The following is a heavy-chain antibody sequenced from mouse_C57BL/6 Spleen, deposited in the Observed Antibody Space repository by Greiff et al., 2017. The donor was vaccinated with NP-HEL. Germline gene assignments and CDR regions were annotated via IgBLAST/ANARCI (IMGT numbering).Heavy chain of an antibody. CDR1: GYTFTSYW. CDR2: IDPSDSYT. V-gene: IGHV1-69*01. CDR3: ARGLGYSNYVGFAY. D-gene: IGHD2-5*01. J-gene: IGHJ3*01. Sequence: QVQLKQPGAELVMPGASVKLSCKASGYTFTSYWMHWVKQRPGQGLEWIGEIDPSDSYTNYNQKFKGKSTLTVDKSSSTAYMQLSSLTSEDSAVYYCARGLGYSNYVGFAYWGQGTLVTVSA.